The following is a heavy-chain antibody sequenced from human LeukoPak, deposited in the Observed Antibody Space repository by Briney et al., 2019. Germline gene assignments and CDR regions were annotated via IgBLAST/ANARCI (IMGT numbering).Heavy chain of an antibody. CDR3: ARDGDYGEGYFDY. CDR1: GFTFSNFA. CDR2: ISGSSGST. J-gene: IGHJ4*02. V-gene: IGHV3-23*01. D-gene: IGHD4-17*01. Sequence: TGGSLRLSCAASGFTFSNFAMSWVRQAPGKGLEWVSVISGSSGSTYYADSVKGRFTISRDNAKNSLYLQMNSLRAEDTAVYYCARDGDYGEGYFDYWGQGTLVTVSS.